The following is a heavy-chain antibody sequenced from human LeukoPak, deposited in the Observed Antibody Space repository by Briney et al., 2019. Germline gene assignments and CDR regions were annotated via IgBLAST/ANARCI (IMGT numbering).Heavy chain of an antibody. D-gene: IGHD2-15*01. Sequence: PSETLSLTCTVSGYSISSGYYWSWIRQPPGKGLQWIGEIYHSGSTNYNPSLKSRVTISVDKSKNQFSLKLSSVTAADTAVYYCAREVWGKEMGYCSGGSCYGNGYYGMDVWGQGTTVTVSS. CDR3: AREVWGKEMGYCSGGSCYGNGYYGMDV. CDR2: IYHSGST. CDR1: GYSISSGYY. J-gene: IGHJ6*02. V-gene: IGHV4-38-2*02.